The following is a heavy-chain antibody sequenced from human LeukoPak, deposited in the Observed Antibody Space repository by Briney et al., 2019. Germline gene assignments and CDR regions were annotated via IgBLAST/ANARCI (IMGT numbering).Heavy chain of an antibody. J-gene: IGHJ4*02. V-gene: IGHV4-4*02. CDR3: ARQSQYSGYQAPDY. D-gene: IGHD5-12*01. CDR2: IYHSGST. Sequence: PSETLSLTCTVSGGSISSSNWWSWVRQPPGKGLEWIGEIYHSGSTNYNPSLKSRVTISVDTSKNQFSLKLNSVTAADTAVYYCARQSQYSGYQAPDYWGQGTLVTVSS. CDR1: GGSISSSNW.